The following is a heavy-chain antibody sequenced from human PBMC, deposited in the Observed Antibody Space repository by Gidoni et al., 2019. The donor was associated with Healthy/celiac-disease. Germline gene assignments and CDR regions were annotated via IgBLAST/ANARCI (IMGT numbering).Heavy chain of an antibody. D-gene: IGHD5-12*01. CDR3: ARDLLEGWLQSNQSPSAFDY. V-gene: IGHV3-33*01. CDR2: IWYDGRNK. CDR1: GFTFRCSG. Sequence: QVQLAESGGRVVPPGRSPRLCCAGSGFTFRCSGILWVRQAPGKGLEWVAVIWYDGRNKYYADSVKGRFTISRDNSKNTLYLQMNSLRAEDTAVYYCARDLLEGWLQSNQSPSAFDYWGQGTLVTVSS. J-gene: IGHJ4*02.